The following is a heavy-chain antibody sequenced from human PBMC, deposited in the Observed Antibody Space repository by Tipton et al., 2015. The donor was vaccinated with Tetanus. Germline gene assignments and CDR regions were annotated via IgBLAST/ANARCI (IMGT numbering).Heavy chain of an antibody. J-gene: IGHJ3*02. CDR2: IYYSGST. CDR1: GASISTYY. CDR3: ARDRTICSGGNCYGIPGAFDI. D-gene: IGHD2-15*01. Sequence: TLSLTCTVSGASISTYYWSWIRQPPGKGLEWIGYIYYSGSTNYNPSLKSRVTISVDTPKNQFSLKLSSATAADTAVYYCARDRTICSGGNCYGIPGAFDIWGQGTMVTVSS. V-gene: IGHV4-59*01.